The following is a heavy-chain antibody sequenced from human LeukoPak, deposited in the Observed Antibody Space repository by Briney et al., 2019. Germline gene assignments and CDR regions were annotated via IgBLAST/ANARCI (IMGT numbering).Heavy chain of an antibody. CDR1: GGSISSSSYY. V-gene: IGHV4-39*01. J-gene: IGHJ4*02. CDR3: ARQSKDAVQAQDYYDSSGSKYFDY. Sequence: SETLSLTCTVSGGSISSSSYYWGWIRQPPGKGLEWIGSIYYSGSTYYNPSLKSRVTISVDTSKNQFSLKLSSVTAADTAVYYCARQSKDAVQAQDYYDSSGSKYFDYWGQGTLVTVSS. D-gene: IGHD3-22*01. CDR2: IYYSGST.